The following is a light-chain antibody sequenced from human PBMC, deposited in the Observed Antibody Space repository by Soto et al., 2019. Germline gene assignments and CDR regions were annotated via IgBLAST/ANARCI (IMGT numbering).Light chain of an antibody. CDR1: SSDVGGYNY. CDR3: SSHTTSSTWA. J-gene: IGLJ3*02. CDR2: EVA. Sequence: QSVLTQPASVSGSPGQSITISCTGTSSDVGGYNYVSWYQQHPGKAPKLMIYEVANRPSGVPHRFSGSKSGNTASLTISGLQTEDEADYYCSSHTTSSTWAFGGGTQLTVL. V-gene: IGLV2-14*01.